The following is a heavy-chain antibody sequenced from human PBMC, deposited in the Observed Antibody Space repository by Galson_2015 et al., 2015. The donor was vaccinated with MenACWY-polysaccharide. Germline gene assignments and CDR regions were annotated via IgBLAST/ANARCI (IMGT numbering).Heavy chain of an antibody. CDR3: AKDQDSSSWYSYFDY. CDR2: INIDGSST. V-gene: IGHV3-74*01. Sequence: SLRLSCAASGFSFRNYWMLWIRQAPGKGLVWVSRINIDGSSTTYADSVKGRFTFSRDNAKNTVYLQMNSLRAEDTAVYYCAKDQDSSSWYSYFDYWGQGTLVTVSS. CDR1: GFSFRNYW. D-gene: IGHD6-13*01. J-gene: IGHJ4*02.